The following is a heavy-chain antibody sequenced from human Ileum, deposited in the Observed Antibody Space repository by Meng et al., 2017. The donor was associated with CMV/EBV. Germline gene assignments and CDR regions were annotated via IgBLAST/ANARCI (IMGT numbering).Heavy chain of an antibody. CDR1: GYSISSGYY. Sequence: SETLSLTCTVSGYSISSGYYWGWIRQPPGKGLEWIGTIYHNGSTSYNPSLKSRVTISVDTSKNQFSLKLTSVTAADTAVYYCARDTDNHGALFDYRGLGTLVTVSS. D-gene: IGHD1-14*01. CDR2: IYHNGST. V-gene: IGHV4-38-2*02. CDR3: ARDTDNHGALFDY. J-gene: IGHJ4*02.